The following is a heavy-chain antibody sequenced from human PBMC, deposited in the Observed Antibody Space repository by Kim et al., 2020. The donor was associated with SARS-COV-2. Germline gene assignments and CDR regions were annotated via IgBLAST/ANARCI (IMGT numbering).Heavy chain of an antibody. D-gene: IGHD6-19*01. Sequence: GGSLRLSCVASGFSFGDYAMFWVRHAPGKGLEWVSSVNWDTSSIAYADSVKGRFAISRDNAKNSLHLQMDSLRTEDTALYYCAKGRLISVAGPLDFWCQG. CDR3: AKGRLISVAGPLDF. CDR1: GFSFGDYA. CDR2: VNWDTSSI. J-gene: IGHJ4*02. V-gene: IGHV3-9*01.